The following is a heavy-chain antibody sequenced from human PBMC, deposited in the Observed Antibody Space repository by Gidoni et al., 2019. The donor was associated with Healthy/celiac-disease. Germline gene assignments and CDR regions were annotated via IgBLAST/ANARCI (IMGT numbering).Heavy chain of an antibody. CDR2: INHSGST. D-gene: IGHD3-22*01. J-gene: IGHJ5*02. Sequence: QVQLQQWGAGLLKPSETLSLTCAVYGGSFRGYYWSWIRQPPGKGLEWIGEINHSGSTNYNPSLKSRVTISVDTSKNQFSLKLSSVTAADTAVYYCARSPDYYDSSGRIRGWFDPWGQGTLVTVSS. V-gene: IGHV4-34*01. CDR3: ARSPDYYDSSGRIRGWFDP. CDR1: GGSFRGYY.